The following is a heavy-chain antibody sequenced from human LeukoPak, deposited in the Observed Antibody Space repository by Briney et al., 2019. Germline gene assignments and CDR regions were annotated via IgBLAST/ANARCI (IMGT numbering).Heavy chain of an antibody. Sequence: GGSLRLSCASSGFTFSDYYMSWIRQAPGKGLEWVSYISSSSSYTNYADSVKGRFTISRDNAKNSLYLQMNSLRAEDTAVYYCAREMATIGGDAFDIWGQGTMVTVSS. CDR3: AREMATIGGDAFDI. CDR2: ISSSSSYT. J-gene: IGHJ3*02. V-gene: IGHV3-11*05. CDR1: GFTFSDYY. D-gene: IGHD5-24*01.